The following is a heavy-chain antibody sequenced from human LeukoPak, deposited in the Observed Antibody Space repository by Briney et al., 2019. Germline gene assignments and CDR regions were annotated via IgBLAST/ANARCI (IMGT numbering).Heavy chain of an antibody. J-gene: IGHJ2*01. CDR3: ARRARGYGPYWYFDL. CDR2: IYYSGST. CDR1: GGSFSGYY. Sequence: SETLSLTCAVYGGSFSGYYWSWIRQHPGKGLEWIGYIYYSGSTYYNPSLKSRVTISVDTSKNQFSLKLSSVTAADTAVYYCARRARGYGPYWYFDLWGRGTLVTVSS. D-gene: IGHD5-18*01. V-gene: IGHV4-31*11.